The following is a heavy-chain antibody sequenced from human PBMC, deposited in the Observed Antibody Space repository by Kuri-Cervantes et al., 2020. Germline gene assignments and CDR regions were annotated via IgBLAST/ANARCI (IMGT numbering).Heavy chain of an antibody. CDR3: AREGYSGSYGDYYYYYGMDV. V-gene: IGHV3-33*01. D-gene: IGHD1-26*01. J-gene: IGHJ6*01. Sequence: GGSLRLSCAASGFTFSSYGMHWVRQAPGKGLEWVAVIWYDGSNKYYADSVKGRFTISRDNAKNSLYLQMNSLRAEDTAVYYCAREGYSGSYGDYYYYYGMDVWGQGTTVTVVS. CDR1: GFTFSSYG. CDR2: IWYDGSNK.